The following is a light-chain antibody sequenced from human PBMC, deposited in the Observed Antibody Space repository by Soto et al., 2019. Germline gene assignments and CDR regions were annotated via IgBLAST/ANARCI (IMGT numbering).Light chain of an antibody. V-gene: IGKV3-15*01. Sequence: EVVMTQSPATLYVSPGERVTLSCRASQAVGYNLAWYQHKPSQAPRLLIYGASTRVTGIPTRFSGSGSGTEFTLTISSLQSEDSAIYYCQQSYTFGQGTKLEI. CDR1: QAVGYN. CDR2: GAS. CDR3: QQSYT. J-gene: IGKJ2*01.